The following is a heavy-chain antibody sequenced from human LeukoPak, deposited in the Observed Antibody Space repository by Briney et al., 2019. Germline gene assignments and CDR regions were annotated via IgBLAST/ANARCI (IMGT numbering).Heavy chain of an antibody. CDR2: IYPGDSDT. V-gene: IGHV5-51*01. Sequence: GESLKISCKGSGSRFTSGWIGWVRQMPGKGLEWMGIIYPGDSDTRYSPSFQGQVTISADKSVNTAYLQWSSLKASDTAMYYCARLSGRVVCSAGSCYIDSWGQGTLVTVSS. CDR1: GSRFTSGW. D-gene: IGHD2-15*01. J-gene: IGHJ4*02. CDR3: ARLSGRVVCSAGSCYIDS.